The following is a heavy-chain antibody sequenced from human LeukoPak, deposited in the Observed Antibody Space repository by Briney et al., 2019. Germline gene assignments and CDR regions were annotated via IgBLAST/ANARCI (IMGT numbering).Heavy chain of an antibody. J-gene: IGHJ4*02. Sequence: GGSLRLSCAASGFTFSSYSMNWVRQAPGKGLEWVSYISSSSSTIYYADSVKGRFTISRDNAKNSLYLQMNSLRAEDTAVYYCARGWLQSGFDSWGQGTLVTVSS. CDR3: ARGWLQSGFDS. CDR2: ISSSSSTI. CDR1: GFTFSSYS. D-gene: IGHD5-24*01. V-gene: IGHV3-48*01.